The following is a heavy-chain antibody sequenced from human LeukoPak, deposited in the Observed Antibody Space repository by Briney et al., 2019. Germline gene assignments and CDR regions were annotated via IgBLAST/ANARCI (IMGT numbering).Heavy chain of an antibody. CDR1: GYTFTGYF. CDR3: AREAVAATRGYYYYYMDV. J-gene: IGHJ6*03. V-gene: IGHV1-2*02. CDR2: INPSSGGT. D-gene: IGHD2-15*01. Sequence: ASVKVSCKTSGYTFTGYFMHWVRQAPGQGLEWMGWINPSSGGTNYAQKFQGRVTMTRDTSISTAYMELSRLRSDDTAVYYCAREAVAATRGYYYYYMDVWGKGTTVTVSS.